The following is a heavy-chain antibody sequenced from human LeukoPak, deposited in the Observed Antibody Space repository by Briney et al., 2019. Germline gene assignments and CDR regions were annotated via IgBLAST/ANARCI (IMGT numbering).Heavy chain of an antibody. CDR2: INPSGGST. V-gene: IGHV1-46*01. D-gene: IGHD6-19*01. CDR3: AASPGGWGWFDP. J-gene: IGHJ5*02. CDR1: GYTFTGYY. Sequence: VASVRVSCKASGYTFTGYYMHWVRQAPGQGLEWMGIINPSGGSTSYAQKFQGRVTMTRDTSTSTVYMELSSLRSEDTAVYYCAASPGGWGWFDPWGQGTLVTVSS.